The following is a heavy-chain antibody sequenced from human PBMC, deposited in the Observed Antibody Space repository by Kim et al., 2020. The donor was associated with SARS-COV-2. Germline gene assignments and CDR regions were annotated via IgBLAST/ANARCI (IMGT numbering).Heavy chain of an antibody. D-gene: IGHD4-17*01. CDR2: TYYRSKWYN. V-gene: IGHV6-1*01. J-gene: IGHJ4*02. Sequence: SQTLSLTCAISGDSVSSNSAAWNWIRQSPSRGLEWLGRTYYRSKWYNDYAVSVKSRITINPDTSKNQFSLQLNSVTPEDTAVYYCARDPRGVDYGDYSLDYWGQGTLVTVSS. CDR1: GDSVSSNSAA. CDR3: ARDPRGVDYGDYSLDY.